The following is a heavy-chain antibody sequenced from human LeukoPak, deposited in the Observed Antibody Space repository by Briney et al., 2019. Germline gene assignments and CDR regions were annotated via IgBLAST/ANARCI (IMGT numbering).Heavy chain of an antibody. D-gene: IGHD6-13*01. Sequence: ASVKVSCKASGYTFTSYAMNWVRQAPGQGLEWMGWISGYNGHTNYAQKFQGRVTMTTDTSTSTAYMELRSLRSEDTAVYYCARDGDPSWYKLLRATNWFDPWGQGTLVTVSS. CDR2: ISGYNGHT. V-gene: IGHV1-18*01. J-gene: IGHJ5*02. CDR3: ARDGDPSWYKLLRATNWFDP. CDR1: GYTFTSYA.